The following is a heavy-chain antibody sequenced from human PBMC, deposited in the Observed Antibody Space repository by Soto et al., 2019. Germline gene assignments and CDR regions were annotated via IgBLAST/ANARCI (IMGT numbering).Heavy chain of an antibody. CDR1: GGSVSSGSYY. J-gene: IGHJ5*02. Sequence: QVQLQESGPGLVKPSETLSLTCTVSGGSVSSGSYYWSWIRQPPGKGLEWIGYIYYSGSTNYNPSLKSRVTISVDTSKNQFSLKLSSVTAADTAVYYCARGTLCSGYYAWHWFDPWGQGTLVTVSS. V-gene: IGHV4-61*01. D-gene: IGHD3-3*01. CDR2: IYYSGST. CDR3: ARGTLCSGYYAWHWFDP.